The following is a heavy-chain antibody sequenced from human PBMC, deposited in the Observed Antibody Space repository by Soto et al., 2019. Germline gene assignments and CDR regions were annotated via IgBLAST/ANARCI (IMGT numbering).Heavy chain of an antibody. J-gene: IGHJ1*01. Sequence: SPKVSCTASGGTLSSYAISWARQALGHRLEWMGGIIPILGTAHYAQKFQGRVTSTADESTSTAYMELSSLRSEDTAVYYCASERKGVQLDPGELQHWGQGTLVTASS. CDR1: GGTLSSYA. D-gene: IGHD1-1*01. V-gene: IGHV1-69*13. CDR2: IIPILGTA. CDR3: ASERKGVQLDPGELQH.